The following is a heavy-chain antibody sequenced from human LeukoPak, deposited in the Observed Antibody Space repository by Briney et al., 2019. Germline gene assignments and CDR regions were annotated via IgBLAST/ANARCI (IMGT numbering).Heavy chain of an antibody. V-gene: IGHV1-69*13. CDR2: IIPIFGTA. CDR3: ARDPGAVAGIHYWYFDL. J-gene: IGHJ2*01. CDR1: GGTFSSYA. D-gene: IGHD6-19*01. Sequence: ASVKVSCKASGGTFSSYAISWVRQAPGQGLEWMGGIIPIFGTANYAQKFQGRVTITADESTSTAYMELSSLRSEGTAVYYCARDPGAVAGIHYWYFDLWGRGTLVTVSS.